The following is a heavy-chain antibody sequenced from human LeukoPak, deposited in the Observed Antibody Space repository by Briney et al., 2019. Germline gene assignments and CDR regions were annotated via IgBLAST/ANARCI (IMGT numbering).Heavy chain of an antibody. D-gene: IGHD1-26*01. Sequence: SETLSLTCAVYGGSFSGYYWSWIRQPPGKGREWIGEINHSGSTNYNPSLKSRVTISVDTSKNQFSLKLSSVTAADTAVYYCARGGVGATSGGGRFSYFDYWGQGTLVTVSS. J-gene: IGHJ4*02. CDR1: GGSFSGYY. CDR3: ARGGVGATSGGGRFSYFDY. CDR2: INHSGST. V-gene: IGHV4-34*01.